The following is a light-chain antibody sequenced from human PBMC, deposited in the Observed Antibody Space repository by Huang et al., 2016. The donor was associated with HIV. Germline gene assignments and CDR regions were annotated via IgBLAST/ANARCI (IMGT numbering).Light chain of an antibody. J-gene: IGKJ1*01. CDR2: GAS. V-gene: IGKV3-20*01. Sequence: EIVLTQSPGTLSLSPGERATLSCRARQSVRSDYLAWYQQKPGQAPRLLIRGASNRAAGVPDRFSGSGSGTDFTFTISRLEPEDFAVYYCQQFGNSLWTFGQGTKVEIK. CDR1: QSVRSDY. CDR3: QQFGNSLWT.